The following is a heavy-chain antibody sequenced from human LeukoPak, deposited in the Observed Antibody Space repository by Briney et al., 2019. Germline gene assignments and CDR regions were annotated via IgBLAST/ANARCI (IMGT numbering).Heavy chain of an antibody. J-gene: IGHJ3*02. CDR1: GFTFSSYA. V-gene: IGHV3-30*04. D-gene: IGHD2-2*01. CDR2: ISYDGSNK. Sequence: GGSLRLSCAASGFTFSSYAMHWVRQAPGKGLEWVAVISYDGSNKYYADSVKGRFTISRDNSKNTLYLQMNSLRAEDTAVYYCARDATLIVVVPAAIEGAFDIWGQGTMVTVPS. CDR3: ARDATLIVVVPAAIEGAFDI.